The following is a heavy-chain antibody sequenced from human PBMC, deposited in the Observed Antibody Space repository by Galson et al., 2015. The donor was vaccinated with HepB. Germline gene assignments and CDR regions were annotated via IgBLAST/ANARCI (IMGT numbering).Heavy chain of an antibody. D-gene: IGHD3-16*01. Sequence: ETLSLTCTVSGGSLSSYYWTWIRQPPGRGLEWIGNIYYTGSTNYNPSLKSRVTISVDTSKSQFSLKLNSVTAADTAVYYCARRGDGGRAFDYWGQGTLVTVSS. CDR3: ARRGDGGRAFDY. J-gene: IGHJ4*02. CDR2: IYYTGST. CDR1: GGSLSSYY. V-gene: IGHV4-59*01.